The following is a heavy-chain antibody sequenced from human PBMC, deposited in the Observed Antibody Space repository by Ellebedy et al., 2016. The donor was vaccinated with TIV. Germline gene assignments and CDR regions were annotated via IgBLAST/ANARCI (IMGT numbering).Heavy chain of an antibody. V-gene: IGHV4-39*07. CDR1: GVSISTRDYY. CDR3: ARPYGSGWLGRSAFDI. Sequence: MPSETLSLTCTVSGVSISTRDYYWTWIRQPPGKGLEWLGTIFYSGNTYYNPSLRSRVTMSIDTSENQFSLRLSSVTAADTAVYYCARPYGSGWLGRSAFDIWGQGTLVTVSS. J-gene: IGHJ3*02. D-gene: IGHD6-19*01. CDR2: IFYSGNT.